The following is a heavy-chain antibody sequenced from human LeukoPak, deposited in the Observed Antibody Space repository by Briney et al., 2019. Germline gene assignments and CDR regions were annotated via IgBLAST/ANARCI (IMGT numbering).Heavy chain of an antibody. J-gene: IGHJ6*03. Sequence: PSETLSLTCTVSGHSISSGYFWGWIRQPPGKGLEWIGSIYHSGSTHYNPSLKSRVTISIITSKNQFSLKLSSVTATDTALYYCARGQYIYGDYRCYMDVWGKGTTVTISS. D-gene: IGHD4-17*01. CDR1: GHSISSGYF. CDR3: ARGQYIYGDYRCYMDV. CDR2: IYHSGST. V-gene: IGHV4-38-2*02.